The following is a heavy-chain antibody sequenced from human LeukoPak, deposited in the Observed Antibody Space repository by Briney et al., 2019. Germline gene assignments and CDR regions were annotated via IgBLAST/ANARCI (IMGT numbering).Heavy chain of an antibody. CDR2: ISSSSSYI. D-gene: IGHD6-13*01. CDR3: ARDTLTGYSSSWLDY. CDR1: GFTFSSYS. V-gene: IGHV3-21*01. J-gene: IGHJ4*02. Sequence: PGGSLRLSCAASGFTFSSYSMNWVRQAPGKGLEWVCSISSSSSYIYYADSVKGRFTISRDNAKNSLYLQMNSLRAEDTAVYYCARDTLTGYSSSWLDYWGQGTLVTVSS.